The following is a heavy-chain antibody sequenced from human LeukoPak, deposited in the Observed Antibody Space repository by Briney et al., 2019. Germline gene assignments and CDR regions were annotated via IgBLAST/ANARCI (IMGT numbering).Heavy chain of an antibody. V-gene: IGHV4-59*08. D-gene: IGHD3-10*01. Sequence: PSETLSLTCTVSGGPISSYYWSWIRQPPGKGLEWIGYIYYSGSTNYNPSLKSRVTISVDTSKNQFSLKLSSVTAANTAVYYCARSSNLIWASGAFDIWGQGTMVTVSS. CDR2: IYYSGST. CDR1: GGPISSYY. CDR3: ARSSNLIWASGAFDI. J-gene: IGHJ3*02.